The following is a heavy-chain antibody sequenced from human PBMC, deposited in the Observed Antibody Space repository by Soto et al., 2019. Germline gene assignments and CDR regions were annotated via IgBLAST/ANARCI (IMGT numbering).Heavy chain of an antibody. J-gene: IGHJ2*01. CDR1: GFTFDDYA. CDR2: ISWNSGSI. D-gene: IGHD6-13*01. V-gene: IGHV3-9*01. CDR3: AKDVAAAGPDWYFDL. Sequence: PGGSLGLSCAASGFTFDDYAMHWVRQAPGKGLEWVSGISWNSGSIGYADSVKGRFTISRDNAKNSLYLQMNSLRAEDTALYYCAKDVAAAGPDWYFDLWGRGTLVTVSS.